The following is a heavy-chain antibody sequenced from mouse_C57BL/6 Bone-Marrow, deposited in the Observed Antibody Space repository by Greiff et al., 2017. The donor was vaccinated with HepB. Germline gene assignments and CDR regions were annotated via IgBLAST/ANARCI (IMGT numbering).Heavy chain of an antibody. CDR1: GYTFTDYY. D-gene: IGHD1-1*01. CDR2: INPYNGGT. J-gene: IGHJ4*01. V-gene: IGHV1-19*01. CDR3: EKIFDYGTRYAIDY. Sequence: EVQLLQSGPVLVKPGASVKMSCKASGYTFTDYYMNWVKQSHGKSLEWIGVINPYNGGTSYKQKFKGKATLTVDKSSSTAYIELNSLTSVDSAVYYCEKIFDYGTRYAIDYWGQGTSVTVSS.